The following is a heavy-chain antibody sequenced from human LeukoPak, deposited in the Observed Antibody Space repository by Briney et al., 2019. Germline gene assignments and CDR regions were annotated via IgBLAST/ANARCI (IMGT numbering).Heavy chain of an antibody. D-gene: IGHD3-10*01. Sequence: SETLSLTCTVSGGSISSGGYYWSWVRQPPGKGLEWIGYIYHSGSTYYNPSLKSRVTISVDRSKNQFSLKLSSVTAADTAVYYCARNYGPLTYFDYWGQGTLVTVSS. CDR1: GGSISSGGYY. CDR2: IYHSGST. J-gene: IGHJ4*02. V-gene: IGHV4-30-2*01. CDR3: ARNYGPLTYFDY.